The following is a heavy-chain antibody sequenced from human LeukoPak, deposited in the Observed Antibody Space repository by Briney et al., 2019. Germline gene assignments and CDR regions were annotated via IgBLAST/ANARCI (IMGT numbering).Heavy chain of an antibody. V-gene: IGHV4-30-2*01. CDR2: IYHSGST. CDR3: ARSRGTDVDIVAMDY. CDR1: GGSISSGGYY. Sequence: SETLSLTCTVSGGSISSGGYYWNWIRQPPGKGLEWIGYIYHSGSTYYNPSLKSRVTISVDRSKSQFSLKLSSVTAADTAVYYCARSRGTDVDIVAMDYWGQGTLVTVSS. J-gene: IGHJ4*02. D-gene: IGHD5-12*01.